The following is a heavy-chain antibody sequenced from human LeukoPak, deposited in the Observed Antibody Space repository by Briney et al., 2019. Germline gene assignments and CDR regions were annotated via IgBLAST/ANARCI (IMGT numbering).Heavy chain of an antibody. CDR1: GYTFTSYD. CDR3: ARVPGVYYYSSGSYYSRYGMDV. J-gene: IGHJ6*02. Sequence: ASVKVSCKASGYTFTSYDINWVRQATGQGLEWMGWMNPNSGNTGYAQKFQGRVTMTRNTSISTAYMELSSLRSEDTAVYYCARVPGVYYYSSGSYYSRYGMDVWGQGTTVTVSS. V-gene: IGHV1-8*01. CDR2: MNPNSGNT. D-gene: IGHD3-10*01.